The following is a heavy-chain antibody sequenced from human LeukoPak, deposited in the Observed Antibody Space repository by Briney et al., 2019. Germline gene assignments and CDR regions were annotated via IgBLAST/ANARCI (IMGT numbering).Heavy chain of an antibody. D-gene: IGHD6-19*01. J-gene: IGHJ4*02. CDR2: IYYSGST. CDR3: ARQWLGPFDY. CDR1: GGSISSYY. V-gene: IGHV4-59*08. Sequence: SETLSLTCTVSGGSISSYYWSWIQQPPGKGLEWIGYIYYSGSTNYNPSLKSRVTISVDTSKNQFSLKLSSVTAADTAVYYCARQWLGPFDYWGQGTLVTVSS.